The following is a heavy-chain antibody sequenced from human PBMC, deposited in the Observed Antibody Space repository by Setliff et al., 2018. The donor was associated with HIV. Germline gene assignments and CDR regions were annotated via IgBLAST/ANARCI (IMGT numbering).Heavy chain of an antibody. Sequence: GESLKISCKGSGYSFTSYWIGWVRQMPGKGLEWMGIIYPGDSDTRYSPSFQGQVTISADKSISTAYLQWSSLKASDTAMYYCARQGGYCSSTSCENWFEPWGQGTLVTVSS. D-gene: IGHD2-2*01. CDR2: IYPGDSDT. CDR3: ARQGGYCSSTSCENWFEP. CDR1: GYSFTSYW. J-gene: IGHJ5*02. V-gene: IGHV5-51*01.